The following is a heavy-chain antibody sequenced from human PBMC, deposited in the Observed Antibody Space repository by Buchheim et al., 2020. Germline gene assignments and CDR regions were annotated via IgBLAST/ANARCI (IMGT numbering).Heavy chain of an antibody. J-gene: IGHJ6*02. D-gene: IGHD1-26*01. CDR3: TTRIRSGSYWREYYYGMDV. CDR2: IKSKTDGGTT. V-gene: IGHV3-15*01. Sequence: EVQLLESGGGLVQPGGSLRLSCAASGFTFSNYAMSWVRQAPGKGLEWVGRIKSKTDGGTTDYAAPVKGRFTISRDDSKNTLYLKMNSLKTEDTAVYYCTTRIRSGSYWREYYYGMDVWGQGTT. CDR1: GFTFSNYA.